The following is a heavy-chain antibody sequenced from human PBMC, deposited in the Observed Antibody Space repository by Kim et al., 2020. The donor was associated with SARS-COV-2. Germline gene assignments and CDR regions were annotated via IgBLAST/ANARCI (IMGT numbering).Heavy chain of an antibody. CDR1: GFTVSSNY. CDR2: IYSGGST. V-gene: IGHV3-53*01. J-gene: IGHJ2*01. Sequence: VGSLRLSCAASGFTVSSNYMSWVRQAPGKGLEWVSVIYSGGSTYYADSVKGRFTISRDNSKNTLYLQMNSLRAEDTAVYYCARDRVTRRLGDYLNWYFDLWGRGTLVTVSS. D-gene: IGHD4-17*01. CDR3: ARDRVTRRLGDYLNWYFDL.